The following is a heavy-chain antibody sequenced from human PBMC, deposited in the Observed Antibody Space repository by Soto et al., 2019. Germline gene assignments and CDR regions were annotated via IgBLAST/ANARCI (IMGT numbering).Heavy chain of an antibody. D-gene: IGHD1-1*01. Sequence: GASVKVSCKASGYTFTSYGISWVRQAPGQGLEWMGWISAYNGNTNYAQKLQGRVTMTTDTSTSTAYLQMNSLRADDTAVYYCTTVFEYWGQGTLVTVSS. V-gene: IGHV1-18*01. CDR2: ISAYNGNT. CDR1: GYTFTSYG. CDR3: TTVFEY. J-gene: IGHJ4*02.